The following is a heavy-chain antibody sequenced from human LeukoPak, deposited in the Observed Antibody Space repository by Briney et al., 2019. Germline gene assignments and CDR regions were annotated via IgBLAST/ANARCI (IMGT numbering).Heavy chain of an antibody. J-gene: IGHJ4*02. V-gene: IGHV1-18*01. CDR3: ARDSPYYYDSSGYSSYFDY. CDR1: GYTFTSYG. Sequence: AASVKVSCKASGYTFTSYGMSWVRQAPGQGLEWMGWISAYNGNTNYAQKLQGRVTMTTDTSTSTAYMELRSLRSDDTAVYYCARDSPYYYDSSGYSSYFDYWGQGTLVTVSS. CDR2: ISAYNGNT. D-gene: IGHD3-22*01.